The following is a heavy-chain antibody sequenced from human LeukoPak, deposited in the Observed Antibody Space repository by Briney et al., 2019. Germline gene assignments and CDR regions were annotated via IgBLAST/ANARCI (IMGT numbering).Heavy chain of an antibody. D-gene: IGHD6-19*01. CDR1: GFTFSSYS. CDR2: ISSSSSYI. CDR3: AREERSSGWYVFPMDY. V-gene: IGHV3-21*01. J-gene: IGHJ4*02. Sequence: GGSLRLSCAASGFTFSSYSMNWVRQAPGKGLEWVSSISSSSSYIYYADSVKGRFTISRDSAKNSLYLQMNSLRAEDTAVYYCAREERSSGWYVFPMDYWGQGTLVTVSS.